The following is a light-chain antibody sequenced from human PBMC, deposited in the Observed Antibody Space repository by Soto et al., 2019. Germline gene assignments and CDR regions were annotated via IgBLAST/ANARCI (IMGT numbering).Light chain of an antibody. CDR1: SSNVGSNT. V-gene: IGLV1-44*01. Sequence: QSVLTQPPSASGTPGQRVTISCAGSSSNVGSNTVNWYQHLPGTAPKLLIYSDNQRPSGVPARFSGFKSGTSASLAISGLHSEDESDYYCAAWDDSLNGYVFGTGTKLTVL. J-gene: IGLJ1*01. CDR3: AAWDDSLNGYV. CDR2: SDN.